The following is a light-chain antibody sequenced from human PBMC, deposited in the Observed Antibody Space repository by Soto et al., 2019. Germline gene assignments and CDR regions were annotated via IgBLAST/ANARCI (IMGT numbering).Light chain of an antibody. Sequence: EVVLTQSPGTLSLSPWERATLSCRASQSVTSTHLAWYQQKPGQAPRLLIHGASSRATGIPARFSGSGSGTEFTLTISSLQSEDFAVYYCQQYNNWPLTFGGGTKVDIK. CDR3: QQYNNWPLT. J-gene: IGKJ4*01. CDR1: QSVTSTH. V-gene: IGKV3-15*01. CDR2: GAS.